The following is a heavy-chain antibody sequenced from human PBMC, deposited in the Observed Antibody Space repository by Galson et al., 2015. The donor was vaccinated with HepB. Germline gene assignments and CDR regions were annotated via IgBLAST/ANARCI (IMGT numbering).Heavy chain of an antibody. D-gene: IGHD1-26*01. CDR3: ARAAAALMSGSYQAY. V-gene: IGHV1-69*13. J-gene: IGHJ4*02. CDR2: IIPIFSTT. CDR1: GGTFRTYA. Sequence: SVKVSCKASGGTFRTYAFNWVRQAPGQGLEWMGGIIPIFSTTNYAQKFQGRVTMTADESTNTAYMELSSLRSEDTAVYYCARAAAALMSGSYQAYWGQGSLVTVSS.